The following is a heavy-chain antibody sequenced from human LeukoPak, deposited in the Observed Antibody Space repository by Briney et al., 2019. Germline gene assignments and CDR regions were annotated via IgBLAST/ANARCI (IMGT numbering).Heavy chain of an antibody. J-gene: IGHJ4*02. CDR2: ISYDGSNK. CDR1: GFTFSSYA. Sequence: GGSLRLSCAASGFTFSSYAMHWVRQAPGKGLEWVAVISYDGSNKYYADSVKGRFTISRDNSKNTLYLQMNSLRAEDTAVYYCARDRQLYSSSWYYFDYWGQGTLGTVSS. D-gene: IGHD6-13*01. CDR3: ARDRQLYSSSWYYFDY. V-gene: IGHV3-30-3*01.